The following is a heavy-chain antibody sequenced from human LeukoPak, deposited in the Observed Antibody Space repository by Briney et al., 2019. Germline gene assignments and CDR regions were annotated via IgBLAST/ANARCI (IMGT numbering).Heavy chain of an antibody. CDR3: ARGDYSSGNYYGPDY. J-gene: IGHJ4*02. Sequence: PGGSLRLSCAASGFTFSSYAMSWVRQAPGKGLEWVSAISGSGGSTYYADSVKGRFTISRDNSKNTLYLQMNSLRAEDTAVYYCARGDYSSGNYYGPDYWGQGTLVTVSS. CDR2: ISGSGGST. V-gene: IGHV3-23*01. D-gene: IGHD3-22*01. CDR1: GFTFSSYA.